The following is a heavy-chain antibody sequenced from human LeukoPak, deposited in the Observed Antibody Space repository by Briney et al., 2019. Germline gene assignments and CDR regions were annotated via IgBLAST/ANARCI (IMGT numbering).Heavy chain of an antibody. V-gene: IGHV1-2*02. CDR2: INPNSGGT. Sequence: ASVKVSCTASGYTFTGYYMHWVRQAPGQGLEWMGCINPNSGGTNYAQKFQGRVTMTRDTSISTAYMELSWLRSDDTAVYYCAREVAVPGVNAFDIWGQGTRVTVSS. CDR3: AREVAVPGVNAFDI. CDR1: GYTFTGYY. D-gene: IGHD6-19*01. J-gene: IGHJ3*02.